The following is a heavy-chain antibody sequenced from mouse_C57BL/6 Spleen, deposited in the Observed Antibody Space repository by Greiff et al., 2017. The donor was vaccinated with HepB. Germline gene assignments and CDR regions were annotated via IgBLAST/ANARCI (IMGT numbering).Heavy chain of an antibody. CDR2: IYPGSGST. V-gene: IGHV1-55*01. CDR1: GYTFTSYW. J-gene: IGHJ2*01. D-gene: IGHD3-2*02. CDR3: ARGASSGPYFDY. Sequence: VQLQQPGAELAKPGASVKMSCKASGYTFTSYWITWVKQRPGQGLEWIGDIYPGSGSTNYNEKFKSKATLTVDTSSSTAYMQLSSLTSEDSAVYYCARGASSGPYFDYWGQGTTLTVSS.